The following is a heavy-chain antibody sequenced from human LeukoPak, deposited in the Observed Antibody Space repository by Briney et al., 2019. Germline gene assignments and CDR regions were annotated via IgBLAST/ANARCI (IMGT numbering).Heavy chain of an antibody. V-gene: IGHV3-30*02. CDR3: VRGGYSGYYFDY. J-gene: IGHJ4*02. D-gene: IGHD2-21*01. CDR1: GFTFITYG. Sequence: GSLRLSCAASGFTFITYGMHWVRQAPGKGLEWVALIWYDGSYKYYADSVKGRFTISRDNSKNTLYLQMNSLRAEDTAVYYCVRGGYSGYYFDYWGQGTLVTVSS. CDR2: IWYDGSYK.